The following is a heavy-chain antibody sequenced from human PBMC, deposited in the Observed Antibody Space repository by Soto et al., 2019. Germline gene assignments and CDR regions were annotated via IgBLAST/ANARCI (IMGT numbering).Heavy chain of an antibody. D-gene: IGHD6-19*01. CDR2: ISGSGGST. J-gene: IGHJ4*02. CDR3: AKGVVAVAARLYYFDY. Sequence: EVQLLESGGGLVQPGGSLRLSCAASGFTFSSYAMSWVRQAPGKGLEWVSAISGSGGSTYYADSVKGRFTISRDNSKNTLYLQMNSLRAEDTAVYYCAKGVVAVAARLYYFDYWGQGTLVTVSS. V-gene: IGHV3-23*01. CDR1: GFTFSSYA.